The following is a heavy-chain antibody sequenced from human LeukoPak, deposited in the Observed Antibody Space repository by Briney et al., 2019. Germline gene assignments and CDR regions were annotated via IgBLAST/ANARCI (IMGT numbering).Heavy chain of an antibody. CDR1: GGSFSGYY. V-gene: IGHV4-34*01. J-gene: IGHJ4*02. CDR2: INHSGST. Sequence: SETLSLTCAVYGGSFSGYYWSWIRQPPGKGLEWIGEINHSGSTNYNPSLKSRVTISVHTSKTHFSLKLSSVTAADTAVYYCARGGDDLVDYWGQGTLVTVSS. D-gene: IGHD5-24*01. CDR3: ARGGDDLVDY.